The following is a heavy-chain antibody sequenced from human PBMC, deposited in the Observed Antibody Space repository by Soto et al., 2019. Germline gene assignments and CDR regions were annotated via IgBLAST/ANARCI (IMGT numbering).Heavy chain of an antibody. V-gene: IGHV1-2*02. D-gene: IGHD2-2*02. CDR3: ARVGDCSSTSCYTNYYYYGMDV. Sequence: ASVKVSCKASGYTFTGYYMHWVRQAPGQGLEWMGWINPNSGGTNYAQKFQGRVTMTRDTSISTAYMELSRLRSDDTAVYYCARVGDCSSTSCYTNYYYYGMDVWGQGTTVTVSS. J-gene: IGHJ6*02. CDR1: GYTFTGYY. CDR2: INPNSGGT.